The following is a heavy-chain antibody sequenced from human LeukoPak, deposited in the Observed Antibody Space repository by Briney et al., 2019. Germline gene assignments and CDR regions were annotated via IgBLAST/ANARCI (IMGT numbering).Heavy chain of an antibody. CDR2: IYHSGST. V-gene: IGHV4-4*02. Sequence: SETLSLTCAVSGGSISSSNWWSWVRQPPGKGLEWIGEIYHSGSTNYNPSLKSQVTISVDKSKNQFSLKLSSVTTADTAVYYCARYMFLEWFLDYWGQGTLVTVSS. D-gene: IGHD3-3*01. CDR3: ARYMFLEWFLDY. J-gene: IGHJ4*02. CDR1: GGSISSSNW.